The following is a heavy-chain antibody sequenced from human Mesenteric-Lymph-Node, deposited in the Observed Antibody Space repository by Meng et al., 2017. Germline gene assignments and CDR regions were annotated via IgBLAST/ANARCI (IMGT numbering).Heavy chain of an antibody. CDR3: ATSLWFGEVGRS. CDR2: IKSDGSST. Sequence: GESLKISCVGPGFTFSNYWMYWVRQAPGQWLVWVSRIKSDGSSTSYADSVKGRFTISRDNAKNTLYLEMNSLRAEDTAVYYCATSLWFGEVGRSWGQRTMVTVSS. V-gene: IGHV3-74*01. CDR1: GFTFSNYW. J-gene: IGHJ5*02. D-gene: IGHD3-10*01.